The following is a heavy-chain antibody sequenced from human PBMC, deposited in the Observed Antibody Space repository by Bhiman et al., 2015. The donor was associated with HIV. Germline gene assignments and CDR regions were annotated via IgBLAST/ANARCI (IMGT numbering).Heavy chain of an antibody. CDR3: VRGLVAVVPSGTKYLREAFDI. J-gene: IGHJ3*02. CDR2: INYSGGGDTR. Sequence: VHLVDSGGGLIQPGGSLRLSCVASGFSFSAYEMHWVRQAPGKGLEWISYINYSGGGDTRYYADSVQGRFTISRDHAKNSLFLQMSSLRVEDTALYYCVRGLVAVVPSGTKYLREAFDIWGQGTMVAVSS. V-gene: IGHV3-48*03. CDR1: GFSFSAYE. D-gene: IGHD6-13*01.